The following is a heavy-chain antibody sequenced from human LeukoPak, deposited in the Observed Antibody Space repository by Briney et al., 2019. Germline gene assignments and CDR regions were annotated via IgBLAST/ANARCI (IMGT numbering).Heavy chain of an antibody. CDR3: ARAPPLGGYPNWFDP. CDR2: IYTSGSP. J-gene: IGHJ5*02. CDR1: GASVSSYY. Sequence: SETLSLTCTVSGASVSSYYWSWIRQPAGRGLEWIGRIYTSGSPNYNPSLKSRVTMSVDTSKNQFSLKLNSVTAADTAVYYCARAPPLGGYPNWFDPWGQGTLVTVSS. V-gene: IGHV4-4*07. D-gene: IGHD5-18*01.